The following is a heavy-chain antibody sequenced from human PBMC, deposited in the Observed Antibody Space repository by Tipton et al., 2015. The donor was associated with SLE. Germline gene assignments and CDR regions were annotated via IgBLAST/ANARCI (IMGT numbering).Heavy chain of an antibody. J-gene: IGHJ6*03. D-gene: IGHD3-10*01. CDR1: GGSISTTSYY. Sequence: TLSLTCTVSGGSISTTSYYWDWIRQPPGKGLEWVGSIYYSGSTTYNPSLKSPVTMSIDTSKNQFSLTVSSVTAADTAVYFCARKTRYMVRGVLTSSYFYMDVWGEGTTVTVSS. V-gene: IGHV4-39*07. CDR3: ARKTRYMVRGVLTSSYFYMDV. CDR2: IYYSGST.